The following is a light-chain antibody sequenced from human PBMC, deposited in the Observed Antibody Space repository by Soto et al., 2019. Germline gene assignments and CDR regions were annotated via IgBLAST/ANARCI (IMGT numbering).Light chain of an antibody. CDR3: QSYDSTLSARYV. CDR2: GTI. J-gene: IGLJ1*01. V-gene: IGLV1-40*01. Sequence: QSVLTQPPSGSGAPGQRVTISCTGSSSNIGAGYDVHWYQQRPGTAPKLLIFGTINRPSGVPDRFSGSKSGTSASLAITGLQAEDEGDYYCQSYDSTLSARYVFGTGTKVTVL. CDR1: SSNIGAGYD.